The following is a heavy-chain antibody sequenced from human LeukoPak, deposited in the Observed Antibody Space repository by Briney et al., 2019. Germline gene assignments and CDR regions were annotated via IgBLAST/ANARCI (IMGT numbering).Heavy chain of an antibody. V-gene: IGHV4-59*08. CDR2: IYYSGST. D-gene: IGHD3-9*01. J-gene: IGHJ4*02. CDR1: DGSISSYC. CDR3: ARLADTLTGYYPTYSFDH. Sequence: SETLSLTCTVSDGSISSYCWSWIRQPPGKGLEWIGYIYYSGSTNYNPSLKSRVTISVDTSKNQFSLNLTSVTAADTAVYYCARLADTLTGYYPTYSFDHWGQGAQVTVSS.